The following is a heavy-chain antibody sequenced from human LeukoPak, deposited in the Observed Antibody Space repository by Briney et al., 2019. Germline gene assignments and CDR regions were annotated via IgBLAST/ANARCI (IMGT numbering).Heavy chain of an antibody. J-gene: IGHJ4*02. Sequence: GGSLRLSCAASGFTFSSYWMSWVRQAPGKGLEWVANIKQVGSEKYYVDSVKGRFTISRDNAKNSLYLQMNSLRAEDTAVYYCAREGYYYDSSGYYSTYFDYWGQGTLVTVSS. CDR3: AREGYYYDSSGYYSTYFDY. V-gene: IGHV3-7*01. D-gene: IGHD3-22*01. CDR1: GFTFSSYW. CDR2: IKQVGSEK.